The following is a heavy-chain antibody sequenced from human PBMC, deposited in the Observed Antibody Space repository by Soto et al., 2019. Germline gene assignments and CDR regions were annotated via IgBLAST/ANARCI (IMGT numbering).Heavy chain of an antibody. CDR2: IYSGGST. Sequence: GGSLRLSCAASGFTVSSNYMSWVRQAPGKGLEWVSVIYSGGSTYYADSVKGRFTISRDNSKNTLYLQMNSLRAEDTAVYYCVRSIAACTKVWDYYYYMDVWGKGTTVTVSS. J-gene: IGHJ6*03. CDR1: GFTVSSNY. D-gene: IGHD6-6*01. V-gene: IGHV3-66*01. CDR3: VRSIAACTKVWDYYYYMDV.